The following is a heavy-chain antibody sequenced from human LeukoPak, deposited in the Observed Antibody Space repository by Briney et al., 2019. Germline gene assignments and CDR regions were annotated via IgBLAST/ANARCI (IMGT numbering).Heavy chain of an antibody. D-gene: IGHD3-3*01. Sequence: GGSLRLSCAASGFTFSSYSMNWVRHAPGKGLERASYISSSSSTIYYADSVKGRFTISRDNAKNSLYLQMNSLRAEDTAVYYCARGHYDFWSGYYFERYIDYWGQGTLVTVSS. V-gene: IGHV3-48*01. CDR2: ISSSSSTI. J-gene: IGHJ4*02. CDR1: GFTFSSYS. CDR3: ARGHYDFWSGYYFERYIDY.